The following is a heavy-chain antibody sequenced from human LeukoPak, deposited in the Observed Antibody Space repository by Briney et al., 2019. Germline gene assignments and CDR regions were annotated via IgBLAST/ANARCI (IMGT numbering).Heavy chain of an antibody. CDR2: INHSGST. V-gene: IGHV4-39*07. Sequence: SETLSLTCTVSGGSISSSSYYWSWIRQPPGKGLEWIGEINHSGSTNYNPSLKSRVTISVDTSKNQFSLKLSSVTAADTAVYYCARGGGAHLIDYWGQGTLVTVSS. CDR1: GGSISSSSYY. J-gene: IGHJ4*02. CDR3: ARGGGAHLIDY. D-gene: IGHD1-26*01.